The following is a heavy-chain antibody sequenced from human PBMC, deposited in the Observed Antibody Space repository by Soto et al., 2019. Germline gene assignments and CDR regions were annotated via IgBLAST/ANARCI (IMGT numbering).Heavy chain of an antibody. CDR3: AREDGIVGRTSAFAY. V-gene: IGHV3-21*01. D-gene: IGHD1-26*01. J-gene: IGHJ4*02. Sequence: GGTLRLSCSYSGFTFSTYTMDWVRRAPGKGLEWVSSINGRSNYKYYTDSVKGRFTISRDNAKNSLYLQMNRLRAEDTAVYYCAREDGIVGRTSAFAYWGLGSLVTV. CDR2: INGRSNYK. CDR1: GFTFSTYT.